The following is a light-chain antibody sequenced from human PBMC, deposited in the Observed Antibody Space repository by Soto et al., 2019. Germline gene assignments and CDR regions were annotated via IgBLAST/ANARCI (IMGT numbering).Light chain of an antibody. CDR3: AAWDATLDGDV. CDR2: SYD. Sequence: QCVLTQPPSASGTPGQRVTISCSTSSSNLGDNTVNWYQHVPGTAPKLLIYSYDQRPSGVPDRFSGSRSGTSASLAISGLQSEDEADYYCAAWDATLDGDVFGTGTKVTVL. J-gene: IGLJ1*01. V-gene: IGLV1-44*01. CDR1: SSNLGDNT.